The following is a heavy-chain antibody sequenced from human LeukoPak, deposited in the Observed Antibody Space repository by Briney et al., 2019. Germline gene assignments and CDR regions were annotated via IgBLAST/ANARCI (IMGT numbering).Heavy chain of an antibody. Sequence: GGSLRLSCAASGFTFDDYAMHGVRQAPGKGLEWVSGISWNSGSIGYADSVRGRFTISRDNTKNSLYLQMNSLRAEDMALYYCAKGSGYDSSGYAFDIWGQGTMVTVSS. CDR2: ISWNSGSI. CDR3: AKGSGYDSSGYAFDI. D-gene: IGHD3-22*01. CDR1: GFTFDDYA. J-gene: IGHJ3*02. V-gene: IGHV3-9*03.